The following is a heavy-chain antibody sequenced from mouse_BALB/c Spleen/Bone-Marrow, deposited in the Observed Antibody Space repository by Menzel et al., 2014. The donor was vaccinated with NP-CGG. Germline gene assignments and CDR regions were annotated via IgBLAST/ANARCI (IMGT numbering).Heavy chain of an antibody. J-gene: IGHJ4*01. Sequence: VQLKESGAEIVRPGALVKLSCKASGFNIKDYYMQWVKQRPEQGLEWIGWIDPENGNTIYDPKFQGKASITAVTSSNTAYLQLSSLTSEDTAVYYCARGDGYAMDYWGQGTSVTVSS. CDR3: ARGDGYAMDY. V-gene: IGHV14-1*02. CDR2: IDPENGNT. CDR1: GFNIKDYY.